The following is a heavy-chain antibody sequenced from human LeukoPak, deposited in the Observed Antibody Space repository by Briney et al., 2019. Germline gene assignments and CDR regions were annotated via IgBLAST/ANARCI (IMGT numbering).Heavy chain of an antibody. J-gene: IGHJ3*02. CDR2: IKSDGSDT. D-gene: IGHD3-22*01. CDR3: AREGGETMIVVVPYAFDI. CDR1: GFTFSTYW. V-gene: IGHV3-74*01. Sequence: GGSLRLSCAASGFTFSTYWMHWVRQAPGEGLVWVSRIKSDGSDTSYADSVKGRFTISRDNAKNSLYLQMNSLRAEDTAVYYCAREGGETMIVVVPYAFDIWGQGTMVTVSS.